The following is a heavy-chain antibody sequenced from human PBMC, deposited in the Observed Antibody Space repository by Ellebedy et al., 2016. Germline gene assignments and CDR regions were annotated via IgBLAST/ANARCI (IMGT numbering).Heavy chain of an antibody. CDR1: GFTFSSYW. V-gene: IGHV3-74*01. Sequence: GESLKISXAASGFTFSSYWMHWVRQAPGKGLVWVSRINSDGSSTSYADSVKGRFTISRDNAKNTLYLQMNSLRAEDTAVYYCARDRLGALDYWGQGTLVTVSS. D-gene: IGHD1-26*01. J-gene: IGHJ4*02. CDR2: INSDGSST. CDR3: ARDRLGALDY.